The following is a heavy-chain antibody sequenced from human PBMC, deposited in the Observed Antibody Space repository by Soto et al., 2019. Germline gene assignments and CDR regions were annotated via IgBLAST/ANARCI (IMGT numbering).Heavy chain of an antibody. V-gene: IGHV1-46*03. J-gene: IGHJ4*02. Sequence: ASVKVSCKASGYTFTSYYMHWVRQAPGQGLEWMGIINPSGGSTSYAQKFQGRVTMTRDTSTSTVYMELSSLRSEDTAVYYCARALPHYYDSSGYHKNFDYWGQGTLVTVSS. CDR3: ARALPHYYDSSGYHKNFDY. CDR1: GYTFTSYY. D-gene: IGHD3-22*01. CDR2: INPSGGST.